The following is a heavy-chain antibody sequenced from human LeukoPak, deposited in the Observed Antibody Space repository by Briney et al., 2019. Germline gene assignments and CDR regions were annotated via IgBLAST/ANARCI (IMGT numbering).Heavy chain of an antibody. D-gene: IGHD3-3*01. CDR3: ASGPHDFWSGYYIDY. CDR2: INHSGST. V-gene: IGHV4-34*01. J-gene: IGHJ4*02. CDR1: GRSFSGYY. Sequence: SETLSLTCGVYGRSFSGYYWNWIRQSPGKGLEWIGEINHSGSTNYNPSLKSRVTMSVDTSQKQFSLRLTSVTAADTAVYYCASGPHDFWSGYYIDYWGQGTLVTVSS.